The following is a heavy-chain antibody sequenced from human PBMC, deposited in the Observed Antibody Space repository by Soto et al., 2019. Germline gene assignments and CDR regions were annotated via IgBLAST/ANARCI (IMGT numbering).Heavy chain of an antibody. CDR2: ISGLNGNT. V-gene: IGHV1-18*01. Sequence: QVHLVQSGVEVKKPGASVKVSCKASGYSFSTYGISWVRQAPGQGLEWMGWISGLNGNTNYAQNLQGRVTMTTDTSTSTAYMKLRSLGFDDTAMYYCARDLFGEDGAGYFDYWGQGTLVTVSS. CDR3: ARDLFGEDGAGYFDY. CDR1: GYSFSTYG. D-gene: IGHD3-10*01. J-gene: IGHJ4*02.